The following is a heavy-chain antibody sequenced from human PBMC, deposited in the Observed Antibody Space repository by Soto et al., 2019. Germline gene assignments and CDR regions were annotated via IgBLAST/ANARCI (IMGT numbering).Heavy chain of an antibody. CDR2: IIPILGIA. Sequence: QVQLVQSGAEVKKPGSSVKVSCKASGGTFSSYTISWVRQAPGQGLEWMGRIIPILGIANYAQKFQGRVTITADKSTSTASMELSSLRSEDTAVYYCARGWELLRWDYWGQGTLVTVSS. J-gene: IGHJ4*02. V-gene: IGHV1-69*02. CDR3: ARGWELLRWDY. CDR1: GGTFSSYT. D-gene: IGHD1-26*01.